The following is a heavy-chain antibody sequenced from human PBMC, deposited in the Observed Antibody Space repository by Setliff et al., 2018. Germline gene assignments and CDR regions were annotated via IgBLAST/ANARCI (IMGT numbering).Heavy chain of an antibody. CDR1: GNSFTVFY. Sequence: ASVKVSCKSSGNSFTVFYLHWVRQASGQGLEWMGWISPHSGDTHYAQKFQSRVRMTRDTSTYAAYLELSDLTSDDTAMYYCARSGSFGMRYWFDYWGQGALVTVSS. CDR2: ISPHSGDT. V-gene: IGHV1-2*02. D-gene: IGHD1-26*01. CDR3: ARSGSFGMRYWFDY. J-gene: IGHJ4*02.